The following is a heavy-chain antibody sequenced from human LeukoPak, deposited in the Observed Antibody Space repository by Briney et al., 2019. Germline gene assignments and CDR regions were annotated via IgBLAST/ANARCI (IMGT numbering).Heavy chain of an antibody. V-gene: IGHV1-69*01. D-gene: IGHD2-2*01. Sequence: SVKVSCKASGGTFSSYAISWVRQAPGQGLEWMGGIIPIFGTANYAQKFQGRVTITADESTSTAYMELSSLRSEDTAVYYCARVPAPNYASYYYYGMDVWGQGTTVTVSS. CDR2: IIPIFGTA. CDR3: ARVPAPNYASYYYYGMDV. CDR1: GGTFSSYA. J-gene: IGHJ6*02.